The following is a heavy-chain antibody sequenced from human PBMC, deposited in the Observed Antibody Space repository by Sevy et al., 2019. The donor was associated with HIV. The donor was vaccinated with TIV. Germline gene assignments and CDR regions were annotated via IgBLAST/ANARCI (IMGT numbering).Heavy chain of an antibody. D-gene: IGHD3-22*01. J-gene: IGHJ4*02. CDR1: GFTVSSNY. CDR3: ARGGGDRSGYYPLDY. Sequence: GGSLRLSCAASGFTVSSNYMSWVRQAPGKGLEWVSVIYSGGSTYYADSVKGRFNITRDNSKNRLYLQMNSLRAEDTAVYYCARGGGDRSGYYPLDYWGQGTLVTVSS. V-gene: IGHV3-66*01. CDR2: IYSGGST.